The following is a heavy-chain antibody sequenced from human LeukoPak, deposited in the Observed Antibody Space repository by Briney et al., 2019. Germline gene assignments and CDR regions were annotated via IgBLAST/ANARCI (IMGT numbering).Heavy chain of an antibody. CDR1: GYTFTGYY. CDR2: INPNSGGT. J-gene: IGHJ4*02. D-gene: IGHD6-6*01. V-gene: IGHV1-2*06. CDR3: ARESSIAARPAWNLGY. Sequence: ASVKVSCKASGYTFTGYYMHWVRQAPGQELEWMGRINPNSGGTNYAQKFQGRVTMTRDTSISTAYMELSRLRSDDTAVYYCARESSIAARPAWNLGYWGQGTLVTVSS.